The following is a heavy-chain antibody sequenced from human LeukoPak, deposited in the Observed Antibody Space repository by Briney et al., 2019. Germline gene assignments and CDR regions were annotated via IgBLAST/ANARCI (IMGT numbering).Heavy chain of an antibody. V-gene: IGHV4-59*01. J-gene: IGHJ5*02. CDR2: ICNTGST. D-gene: IGHD2-2*01. Sequence: PSETPSLTCSVSGGSISNYCWSWIRQPPGKGLEWIGYICNTGSTIYNPSLTSRVAILIDASKNQFSLILSSVTAADTAVYYCARDHIAYCSDTSCYGWFDPWGQGALVTVSS. CDR1: GGSISNYC. CDR3: ARDHIAYCSDTSCYGWFDP.